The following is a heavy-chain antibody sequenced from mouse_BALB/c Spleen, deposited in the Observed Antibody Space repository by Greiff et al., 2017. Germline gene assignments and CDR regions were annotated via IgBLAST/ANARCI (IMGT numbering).Heavy chain of an antibody. V-gene: IGHV3-8*02. CDR1: GDSITSGY. CDR2: ISYSGST. CDR3: ARNLYYGSSYDY. Sequence: EVQLQQSGPSLVKPSQTLSLTCSVTGDSITSGYWNWIRKFPGNKLEYMGYISYSGSTYYNPSLKSRISITRDTSKNQYYLQLNSVTTEDTATYYCARNLYYGSSYDYWGQGTTLTVSS. J-gene: IGHJ2*01. D-gene: IGHD1-1*01.